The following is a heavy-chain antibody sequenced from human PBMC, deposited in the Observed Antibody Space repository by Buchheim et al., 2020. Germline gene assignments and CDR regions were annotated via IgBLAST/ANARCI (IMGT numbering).Heavy chain of an antibody. CDR3: ARRYNWNSGPLYYYYGMDV. V-gene: IGHV1-46*01. D-gene: IGHD1-7*01. J-gene: IGHJ6*02. Sequence: QVQLVQSGAEVKKPGASVKVSCKASGYTFTSYYMHWVRQAPGQGLEWMGIINPSGGSTSYAQTFQGRVTMTRDTSTSPVYMELSSLRSEDTAVYYWARRYNWNSGPLYYYYGMDVWGQGTT. CDR1: GYTFTSYY. CDR2: INPSGGST.